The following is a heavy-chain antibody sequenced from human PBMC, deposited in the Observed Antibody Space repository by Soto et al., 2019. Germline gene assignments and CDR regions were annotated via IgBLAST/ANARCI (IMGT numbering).Heavy chain of an antibody. CDR1: GDSVSSNSAA. V-gene: IGHV6-1*01. CDR3: ASSTERYSSYGMDF. D-gene: IGHD1-26*01. Sequence: SQTLSLTFAISGDSVSSNSAARNWIRQSPSRGLEWLGRTYYRSKWYNDYAVSVKSRITINPDTSKNQFSLQLNSVTPEDTAVYYCASSTERYSSYGMDFWGQGTTVTVSS. CDR2: TYYRSKWYN. J-gene: IGHJ6*02.